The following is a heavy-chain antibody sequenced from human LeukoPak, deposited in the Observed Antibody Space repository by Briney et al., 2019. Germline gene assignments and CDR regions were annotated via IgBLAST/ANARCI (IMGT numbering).Heavy chain of an antibody. D-gene: IGHD3-10*01. CDR1: GFIFSSYE. J-gene: IGHJ3*02. CDR3: ARSYRRGAITMLRGVANRGAFDI. V-gene: IGHV3-48*01. CDR2: IDSSSNTI. Sequence: GGSLRLSCAASGFIFSSYEMNWVRQAPEKGLEWISYIDSSSNTIHYADSVRGRFTISRDNAKNSLYLQMNSLRAADTAVYYCARSYRRGAITMLRGVANRGAFDIWGQGTMVTVSS.